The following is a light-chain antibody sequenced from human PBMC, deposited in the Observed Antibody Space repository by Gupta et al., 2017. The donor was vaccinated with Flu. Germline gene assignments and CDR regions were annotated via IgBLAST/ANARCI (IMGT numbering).Light chain of an antibody. CDR1: RSVSTT. J-gene: IGKJ1*01. V-gene: IGKV3-15*01. CDR2: GAS. Sequence: APLSVSPGERATLSCRASRSVSTTLSWCQQKTGQAATILLLGASSGADGIPARFSGSGSETEFTLTISGLQYEDFAVSYCQQYNIWPPWTFGQGTKVEIK. CDR3: QQYNIWPPWT.